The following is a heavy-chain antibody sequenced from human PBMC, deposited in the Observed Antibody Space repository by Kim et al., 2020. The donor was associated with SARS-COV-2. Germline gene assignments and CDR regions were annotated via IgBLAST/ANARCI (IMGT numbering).Heavy chain of an antibody. V-gene: IGHV4-34*01. CDR3: ARVLYSSRYYFDY. Sequence: YHPSLQSRVTISVDTSKNQFSLKLSSVTAADTAVYYCARVLYSSRYYFDYWGQGTLVTVSS. D-gene: IGHD6-13*01. J-gene: IGHJ4*02.